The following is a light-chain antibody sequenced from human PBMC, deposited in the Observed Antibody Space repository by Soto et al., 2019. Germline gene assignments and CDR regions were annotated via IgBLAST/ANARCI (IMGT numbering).Light chain of an antibody. CDR1: QDISNY. Sequence: DIQMTQSPSSLSASVRDRVTITCQASQDISNYLNWYQQKPGKAPKLLIYDASNLETGVPSRFSGSGSGTDFTFTISSLQPEDIATYYCQQYDNLFTFGPGTKVDIK. V-gene: IGKV1-33*01. CDR3: QQYDNLFT. J-gene: IGKJ3*01. CDR2: DAS.